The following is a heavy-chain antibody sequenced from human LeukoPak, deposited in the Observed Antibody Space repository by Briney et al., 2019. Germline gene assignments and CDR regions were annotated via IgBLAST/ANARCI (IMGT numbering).Heavy chain of an antibody. V-gene: IGHV1-69*13. CDR2: IIPIFGTA. D-gene: IGHD3-9*01. J-gene: IGHJ4*02. CDR3: ARGPEYYDILTGGYYFDY. CDR1: GGTFSSYA. Sequence: ASVKVSRKASGGTFSSYAISWVRQAPGQGLERMGGIIPIFGTANYAQKFQGRVTITADESTSTAYMELSSLRSEDTAVYYCARGPEYYDILTGGYYFDYWGQGTLVTVSS.